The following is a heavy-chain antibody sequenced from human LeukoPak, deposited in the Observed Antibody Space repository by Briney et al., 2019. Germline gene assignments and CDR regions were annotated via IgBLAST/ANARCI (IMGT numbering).Heavy chain of an antibody. V-gene: IGHV1-46*04. CDR1: GYTFTSYF. J-gene: IGHJ3*02. D-gene: IGHD3-10*01. CDR2: NNPSGGST. Sequence: ASVKVSCKASGYTFTSYFMHWVRQAPGQGLEGMGINNPSGGSTTYAQQLQGRVTMTRDTSTSTVYMELSSLRSDDTAVYYCARGNYGSGSYGAFDIWGQGTVVTVSS. CDR3: ARGNYGSGSYGAFDI.